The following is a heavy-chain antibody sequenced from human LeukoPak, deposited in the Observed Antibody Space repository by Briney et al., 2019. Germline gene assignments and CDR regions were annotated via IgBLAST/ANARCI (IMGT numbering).Heavy chain of an antibody. Sequence: GGSLRLSCTASGFTFSSYWMHWVRQAPGKGLVWVSRINSDGGSTSYADSVKGRFTISRDNAKNTLYLQMNSLRAEDTAVYYCARGDDSSGWYLDYWGQGTLVTVSS. CDR2: INSDGGST. V-gene: IGHV3-74*01. J-gene: IGHJ4*02. CDR1: GFTFSSYW. CDR3: ARGDDSSGWYLDY. D-gene: IGHD6-19*01.